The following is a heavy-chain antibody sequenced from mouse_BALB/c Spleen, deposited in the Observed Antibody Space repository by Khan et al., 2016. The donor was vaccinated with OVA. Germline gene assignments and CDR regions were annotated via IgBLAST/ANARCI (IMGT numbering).Heavy chain of an antibody. CDR2: IWGGGGT. CDR3: ARAYYRYDGYYAMDY. Sequence: QVQLKESGPGLVAPSQSLSITCTVSGFSLSRYNIHWVRQPPGKGLEWLGMIWGGGGTDYNSTLKSRLSLRKDNSKSQVFLKMNSLQTADTAMYYCARAYYRYDGYYAMDYWGQGTSVTVSS. J-gene: IGHJ4*01. CDR1: GFSLSRYN. D-gene: IGHD2-14*01. V-gene: IGHV2-6-4*01.